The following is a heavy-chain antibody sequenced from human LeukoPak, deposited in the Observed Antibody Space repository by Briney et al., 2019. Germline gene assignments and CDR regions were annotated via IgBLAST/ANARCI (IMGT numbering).Heavy chain of an antibody. Sequence: ASVKVSCKSSGYTFTGYYMHWVRQAPGQGLEWIGWIIPNSGGTNYAQKFQGRVTMTRDTSISTAYMELSRLRSDDTAVYYCAREGLYCSSTSCYRYGMDVWGQGTTVTVSS. CDR3: AREGLYCSSTSCYRYGMDV. V-gene: IGHV1-2*02. D-gene: IGHD2-2*01. CDR1: GYTFTGYY. CDR2: IIPNSGGT. J-gene: IGHJ6*02.